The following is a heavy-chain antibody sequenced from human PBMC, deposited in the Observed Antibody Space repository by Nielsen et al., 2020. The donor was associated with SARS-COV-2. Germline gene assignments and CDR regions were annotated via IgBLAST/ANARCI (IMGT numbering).Heavy chain of an antibody. J-gene: IGHJ4*02. D-gene: IGHD6-19*01. V-gene: IGHV3-9*01. CDR3: AKGDIAVAGTGYFDY. CDR2: ISWNSGSI. Sequence: PGKSLEWVSGISWNSGSIGYADSVKGRFTISRDNAKNSLYLQMNSLRVEDTALYYCAKGDIAVAGTGYFDYWGQGTLVTVSS.